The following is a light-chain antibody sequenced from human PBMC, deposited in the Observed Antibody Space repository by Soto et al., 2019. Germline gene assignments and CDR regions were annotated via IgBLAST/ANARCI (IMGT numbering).Light chain of an antibody. CDR1: QSVSSN. Sequence: EIVMTQAPATLSVSPGERATLSCRASQSVSSNLAWYQQKPGQAPRLLIYGASTRATGIPARFSGSGSGTEFTLTISRLQSEDFAVYYCQQYNNWPPWTFGQGTTVDIK. CDR3: QQYNNWPPWT. J-gene: IGKJ1*01. CDR2: GAS. V-gene: IGKV3-15*01.